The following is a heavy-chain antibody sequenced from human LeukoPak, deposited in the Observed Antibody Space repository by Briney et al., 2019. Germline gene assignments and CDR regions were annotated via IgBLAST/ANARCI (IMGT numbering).Heavy chain of an antibody. V-gene: IGHV4-34*01. Sequence: SETLSLTCAVYGGSFSDYSWTWIRQPPGKGLEWIGEINHSGGTNHNPSLMSRVIMSVDTSKNQFSLKVSSVTAADTAVYYCARWGYYDSSGPEAFDIWGQGTMVTVSS. CDR1: GGSFSDYS. D-gene: IGHD3-22*01. CDR3: ARWGYYDSSGPEAFDI. CDR2: INHSGGT. J-gene: IGHJ3*02.